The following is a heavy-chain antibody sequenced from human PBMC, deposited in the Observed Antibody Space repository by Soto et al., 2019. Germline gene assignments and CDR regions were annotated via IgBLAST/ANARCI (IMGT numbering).Heavy chain of an antibody. CDR2: ITGSGGRS. Sequence: EVQLLDSGGGLVQPGGSLRLSCAASGFTFSNYAMTWVRQGPGKGLEWVSGITGSGGRSYYADSVRGRFTISRDSSKSTLYLQMNSLRAEDTAVYYCAKAYFVWSSEQPYYFDSWGQGTLGTVSS. J-gene: IGHJ4*02. CDR3: AKAYFVWSSEQPYYFDS. CDR1: GFTFSNYA. D-gene: IGHD3-16*01. V-gene: IGHV3-23*01.